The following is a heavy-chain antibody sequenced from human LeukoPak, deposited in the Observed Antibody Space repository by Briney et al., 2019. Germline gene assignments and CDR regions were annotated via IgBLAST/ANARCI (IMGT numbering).Heavy chain of an antibody. CDR2: INHSGST. CDR1: GGSFSGYY. D-gene: IGHD6-19*01. V-gene: IGHV4-34*01. CDR3: AGLGSSGWYYFDY. J-gene: IGHJ4*02. Sequence: SETLSLTCAVYGGSFSGYYWSWIRQPPGKGLEWIGEINHSGSTNYNPSLKSRVTISVDTSKNQFSLKLSSVTAADTAVYYCAGLGSSGWYYFDYWGQGTLVTVSS.